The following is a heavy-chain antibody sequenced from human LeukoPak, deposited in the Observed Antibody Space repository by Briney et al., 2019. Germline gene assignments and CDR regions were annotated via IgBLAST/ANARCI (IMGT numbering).Heavy chain of an antibody. CDR2: ISYDGSNT. CDR1: GFTFSSYA. D-gene: IGHD5-12*01. V-gene: IGHV3-30*04. Sequence: GSLRLSCAASGFTFSSYAMHWVRQAPGKGLEWVAVISYDGSNTYYADSVKGRFTISRDNSKNTLYLQMNSLRAEDTAVYYCARAERGGYSGYDYGMDLWGKGTTVTVSS. CDR3: ARAERGGYSGYDYGMDL. J-gene: IGHJ6*04.